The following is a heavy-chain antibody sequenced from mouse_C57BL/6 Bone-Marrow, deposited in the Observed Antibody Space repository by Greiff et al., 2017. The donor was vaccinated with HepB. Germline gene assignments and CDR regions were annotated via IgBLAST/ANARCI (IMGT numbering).Heavy chain of an antibody. V-gene: IGHV1-63*01. D-gene: IGHD1-1*01. J-gene: IGHJ1*03. CDR3: ARWITTVVATPYWYFDV. CDR2: IYPGGGYT. Sequence: QVQLKQSGAELVRPGTSVKMSCKASGYTFTNYWIGWAKQRPGHGLEWIGDIYPGGGYTNYNEKFKGKATLTADKSSSTAYMQFSSLTSEDSAIYYCARWITTVVATPYWYFDVWGTGTTVTVSS. CDR1: GYTFTNYW.